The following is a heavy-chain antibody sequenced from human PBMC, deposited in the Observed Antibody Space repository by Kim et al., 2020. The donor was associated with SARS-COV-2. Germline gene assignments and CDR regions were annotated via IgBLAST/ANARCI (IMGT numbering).Heavy chain of an antibody. CDR3: ARGRAGVVPAPVLGLGPFCDYYAMDV. V-gene: IGHV4-34*01. J-gene: IGHJ6*02. CDR1: GGSFSDYN. Sequence: SETLSLTCAVYGGSFSDYNWSWIRQPPGKGLEWIGEINHSGSTNVSPSLKSRITISVDTSKSQFSLRLKSMTATDTAVYYCARGRAGVVPAPVLGLGPFCDYYAMDVWGRGTPVAVSS. CDR2: INHSGST. D-gene: IGHD2-2*01.